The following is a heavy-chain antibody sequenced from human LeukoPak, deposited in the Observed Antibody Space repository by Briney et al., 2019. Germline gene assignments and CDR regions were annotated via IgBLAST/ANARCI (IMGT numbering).Heavy chain of an antibody. CDR1: GFTFSSYG. D-gene: IGHD3-3*01. CDR2: IWYDGSNK. CDR3: ARDLDVSDFVTSENDFG. V-gene: IGHV3-33*01. Sequence: GRSLGLSCAASGFTFSSYGMHWVRQAPGKGLEWVAVIWYDGSNKYYADSVKGRFTISRDNSKNTLYLQVNSLRAEDTAVYYCARDLDVSDFVTSENDFGWGQGTLVTVSS. J-gene: IGHJ4*02.